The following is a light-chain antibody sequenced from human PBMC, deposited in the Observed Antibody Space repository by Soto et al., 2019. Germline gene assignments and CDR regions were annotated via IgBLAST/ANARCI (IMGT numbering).Light chain of an antibody. J-gene: IGKJ4*01. Sequence: EVVLTQSPATLSLSPGERVTLSCRASQSIDTYLAWHQHKPGQAPRLLIYDAFTRATGIPARFSGSGSGTDFTLTISSLEPEDSAIYYCQQRSHWPLTLGGGTKVEIK. V-gene: IGKV3-11*01. CDR2: DAF. CDR1: QSIDTY. CDR3: QQRSHWPLT.